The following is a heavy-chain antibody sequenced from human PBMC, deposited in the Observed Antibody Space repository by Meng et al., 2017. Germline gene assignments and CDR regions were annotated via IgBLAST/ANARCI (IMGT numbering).Heavy chain of an antibody. D-gene: IGHD7-27*01. V-gene: IGHV4-4*02. CDR1: GGSISSSNW. Sequence: HVQLQELCPGLVKPSAALSLTVAVSGGSISSSNWCSWVRQPPGKGLEWSGEIYHSGSTNYNPSLKSRVTISVDKSKNQFSLKLSSVTAADTAVYYCARIGDWGSTRYFDYWGQGTLVTVSS. J-gene: IGHJ4*02. CDR2: IYHSGST. CDR3: ARIGDWGSTRYFDY.